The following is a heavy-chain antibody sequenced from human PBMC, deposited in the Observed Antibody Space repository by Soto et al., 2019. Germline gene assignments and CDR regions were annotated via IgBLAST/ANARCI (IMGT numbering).Heavy chain of an antibody. D-gene: IGHD3-22*01. J-gene: IGHJ6*02. Sequence: PGGSLRLSCAACGFTFSSYGMHWVRQAPGKGLEWVAVIWYDGSNKYYADSVKGRFTISRDNSKNTLYLQMNSLRAEDTAVYYCAREKVSSYYDSSGLGPYYYYGMDVWGQGTTVTVSS. V-gene: IGHV3-33*08. CDR3: AREKVSSYYDSSGLGPYYYYGMDV. CDR2: IWYDGSNK. CDR1: GFTFSSYG.